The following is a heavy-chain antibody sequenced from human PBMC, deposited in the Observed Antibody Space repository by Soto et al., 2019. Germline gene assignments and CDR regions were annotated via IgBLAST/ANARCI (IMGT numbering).Heavy chain of an antibody. Sequence: ASVKVSCKASGYTFTGYYMHWVRQAPGQGLEWMGWINPNSGGTNYAQKFQGWVTMTRDTSASTAYMELSSLRSEDTAVYYCATDYYDILTGYPHYFDYWGQGTLVTVSS. CDR3: ATDYYDILTGYPHYFDY. CDR1: GYTFTGYY. V-gene: IGHV1-2*04. J-gene: IGHJ4*02. D-gene: IGHD3-9*01. CDR2: INPNSGGT.